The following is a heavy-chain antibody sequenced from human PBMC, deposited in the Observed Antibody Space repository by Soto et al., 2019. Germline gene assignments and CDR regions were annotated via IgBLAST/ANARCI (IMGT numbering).Heavy chain of an antibody. D-gene: IGHD5-12*01. J-gene: IGHJ4*02. CDR3: ATIREVDVDY. CDR1: GFTFSSYS. V-gene: IGHV3-23*01. Sequence: GGSLRLSCAASGFTFSSYSMSWVRQAPGKGLEWVSAISGSGGSTYYADSVKGRFTISRDNSENTLYLQMNSLRAEDTAVYYCATIREVDVDYWGQGTLVTVSS. CDR2: ISGSGGST.